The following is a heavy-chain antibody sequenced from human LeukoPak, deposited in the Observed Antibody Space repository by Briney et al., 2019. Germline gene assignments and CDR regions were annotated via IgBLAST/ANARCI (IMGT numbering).Heavy chain of an antibody. CDR3: ARGPTTTHAGSSGYYRY. Sequence: GESLKISFKGSGYRFTSYWIGWVRQAPGQGLEWMGRIKPNSGGTNYAQKFQGRVTMTRDTSISTAYMELSRLRSDDTAVYYCARGPTTTHAGSSGYYRYWGQGTLVTVSS. CDR1: GYRFTSYW. CDR2: IKPNSGGT. V-gene: IGHV1-2*06. D-gene: IGHD3-22*01. J-gene: IGHJ4*02.